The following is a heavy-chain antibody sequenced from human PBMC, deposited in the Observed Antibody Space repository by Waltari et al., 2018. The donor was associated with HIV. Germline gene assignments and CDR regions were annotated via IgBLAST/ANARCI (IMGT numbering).Heavy chain of an antibody. D-gene: IGHD2-15*01. V-gene: IGHV1-3*01. J-gene: IGHJ6*02. Sequence: QVQLVQSGAEVKKPGASVKVSCKASGYTFTSYAMHWVRQAPGQRLEWMGWINAGNGNTKYSQKFQGRVTITRDTSASTAYMELSSLRSEDTAVYYCARGIVVVVAANFYYYYGMDVWGQGTTVTVSS. CDR3: ARGIVVVVAANFYYYYGMDV. CDR1: GYTFTSYA. CDR2: INAGNGNT.